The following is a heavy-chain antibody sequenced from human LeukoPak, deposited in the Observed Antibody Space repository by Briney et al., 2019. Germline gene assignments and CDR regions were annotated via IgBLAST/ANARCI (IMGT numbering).Heavy chain of an antibody. D-gene: IGHD2-2*01. CDR1: GFTFSSYA. CDR3: ARGVAIVVVPATRRDAFDI. CDR2: ISGSGGST. Sequence: GGSLRLSCVASGFTFSSYAMSWVRQAPGKGLEWVSAISGSGGSTYYADSVKGRFTISRDNAKNSLYLQMNSLRDEDTAVYYCARGVAIVVVPATRRDAFDIWGQGTMVTVSS. V-gene: IGHV3-23*01. J-gene: IGHJ3*02.